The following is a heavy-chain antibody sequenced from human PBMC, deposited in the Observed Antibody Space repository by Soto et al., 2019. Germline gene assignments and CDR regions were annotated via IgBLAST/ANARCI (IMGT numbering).Heavy chain of an antibody. J-gene: IGHJ6*02. CDR3: AGAYSSEGPQGYYYYGMDV. V-gene: IGHV4-59*01. CDR1: GGSISSYY. D-gene: IGHD6-19*01. Sequence: SETLSLTCTVSGGSISSYYWSWIRQPPGKGLEWIGYIYYSGSTNYNPSLKSRVTISVDTSKNQFSLKLSSVTAADTAVYYCAGAYSSEGPQGYYYYGMDVWGQGTTVTVSS. CDR2: IYYSGST.